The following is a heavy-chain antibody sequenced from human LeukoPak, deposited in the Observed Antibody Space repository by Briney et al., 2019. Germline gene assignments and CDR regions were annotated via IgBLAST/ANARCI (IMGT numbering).Heavy chain of an antibody. CDR1: RFTLSSYA. V-gene: IGHV3-23*01. D-gene: IGHD1-1*01. CDR3: AKDPSGTTSWGPDAFDI. CDR2: ISGSGGST. Sequence: GGSLRLSCAASRFTLSSYAMSWVRQGPGEGLDWVSAISGSGGSTYYADSVKGRFTISRDNSKNTLYLQMNSLRAEDTAVYYCAKDPSGTTSWGPDAFDIWGQGTMVTVSS. J-gene: IGHJ3*02.